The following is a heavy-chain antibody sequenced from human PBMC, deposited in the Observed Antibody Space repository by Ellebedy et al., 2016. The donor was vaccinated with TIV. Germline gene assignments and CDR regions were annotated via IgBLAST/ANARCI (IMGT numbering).Heavy chain of an antibody. J-gene: IGHJ6*02. CDR3: ARDGYSSSSDYGMDV. Sequence: SETLSLTXTVSGGSISSYYWSWIRQPPGKGLEWIGYIYYSGSTNYNPSLKSRVTISVDTSKNQFSLKLSSVTAADTAVYYCARDGYSSSSDYGMDVWGQGTTVTVSS. V-gene: IGHV4-59*01. CDR2: IYYSGST. D-gene: IGHD6-6*01. CDR1: GGSISSYY.